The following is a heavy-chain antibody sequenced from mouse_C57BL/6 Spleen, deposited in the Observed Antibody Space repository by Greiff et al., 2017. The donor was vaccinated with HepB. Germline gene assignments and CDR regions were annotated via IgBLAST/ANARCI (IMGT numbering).Heavy chain of an antibody. Sequence: VKLVESGPGLVAPSQSLSITCTVSGFSLTSYGVHWVRQPPGKGLEWLVVIWSDGSTTYNSALKSRLSISKDHAKSQVFLRMNSLQTDDTAMYYCARQRDLYYYAMDYWGQGTSVTVAS. CDR2: IWSDGST. D-gene: IGHD3-3*01. V-gene: IGHV2-6-1*01. CDR3: ARQRDLYYYAMDY. J-gene: IGHJ4*01. CDR1: GFSLTSYG.